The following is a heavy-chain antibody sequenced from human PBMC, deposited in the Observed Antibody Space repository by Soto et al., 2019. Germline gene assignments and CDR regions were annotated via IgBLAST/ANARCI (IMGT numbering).Heavy chain of an antibody. CDR2: FDPEEGKM. CDR1: GYSLNELC. V-gene: IGHV1-24*01. CDR3: ATDLGVALATLSTLSFQQ. D-gene: IGHD3-10*01. J-gene: IGHJ1*01. Sequence: ASVKVSCKVSGYSLNELCMHWVRQPPGKGLEWIGGFDPEEGKMIYAQNFQGRVTMTEDTSTDTAYMELNSLTSEDTAIYYCATDLGVALATLSTLSFQQWGQGTVVTAPQ.